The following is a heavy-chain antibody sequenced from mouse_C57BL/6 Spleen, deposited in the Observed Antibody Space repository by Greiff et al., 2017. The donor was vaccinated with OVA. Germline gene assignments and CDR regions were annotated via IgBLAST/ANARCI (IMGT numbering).Heavy chain of an antibody. CDR3: ARYTSYYDCENAMDY. D-gene: IGHD2-4*01. V-gene: IGHV7-3*01. CDR2: ISNKANGYTT. CDR1: GFTFTDYY. J-gene: IGHJ4*01. Sequence: EVMLLESGGGLVQPGGSLSLSCAASGFTFTDYYMSWVRQPPGKALEWLGFISNKANGYTTEYSVSVKGRLTIARDNSQSILYLQMNALRAEDSATYYCARYTSYYDCENAMDYWGQGTSVTVSS.